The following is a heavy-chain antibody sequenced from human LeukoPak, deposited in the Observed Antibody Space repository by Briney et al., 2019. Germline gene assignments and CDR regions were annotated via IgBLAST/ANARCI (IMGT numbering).Heavy chain of an antibody. CDR3: SRGQGSDLIEY. Sequence: ASVKVSCKASGYTFTDYYIHWVRQAPGQGLEWMGGINPNSGGTNYAHKFQGRVTMTRDTSISTTYMELSRRTCDDTAVYYCSRGQGSDLIEYWGQGTLVTVSS. V-gene: IGHV1-2*07. CDR1: GYTFTDYY. CDR2: INPNSGGT. D-gene: IGHD6-19*01. J-gene: IGHJ4*02.